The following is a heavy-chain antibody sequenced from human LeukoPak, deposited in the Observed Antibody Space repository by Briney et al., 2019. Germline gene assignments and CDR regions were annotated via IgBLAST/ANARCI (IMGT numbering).Heavy chain of an antibody. Sequence: SETLSFTCTVSGGSISSGDYYWSWIRQPPGKGLEWIGYIYYSGSTYYNPSLKSRVTISVDTSKDQFSLKLSSVTAADTAVYYCARGPGGAVVVPAAILFVHWGQGTLVTVSS. J-gene: IGHJ4*02. CDR2: IYYSGST. V-gene: IGHV4-30-4*08. CDR3: ARGPGGAVVVPAAILFVH. D-gene: IGHD2-2*01. CDR1: GGSISSGDYY.